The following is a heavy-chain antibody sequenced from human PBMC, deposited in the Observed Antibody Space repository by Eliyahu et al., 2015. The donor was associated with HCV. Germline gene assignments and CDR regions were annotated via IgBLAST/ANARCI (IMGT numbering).Heavy chain of an antibody. CDR2: IYYXGST. J-gene: IGHJ6*02. V-gene: IGHV4-59*08. CDR3: ARHLHGDSYYYYGMDV. D-gene: IGHD4-17*01. CDR1: GGSISSYY. Sequence: QVQLQESGPGLVKPSXTLSLTCTVSGGSISSYYWSWIRQPPGKGLEWIGYIYYXGSTNYNPSLKSRVTISVDTSKNQFSLKLSSVTAADTAVYYCARHLHGDSYYYYGMDVWGQGTTVTVSS.